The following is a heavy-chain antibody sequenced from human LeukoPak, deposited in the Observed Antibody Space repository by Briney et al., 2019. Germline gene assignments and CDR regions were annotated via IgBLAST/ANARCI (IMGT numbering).Heavy chain of an antibody. CDR3: ASGGTAVVMALTYYFDT. D-gene: IGHD3-22*01. CDR1: GYSISSGYY. Sequence: SETLSLTCAVSGYSISSGYYWGWIRQPPGKGLEWIGSTYHTGSTYYNPSLQSRVTISLDSPKNQFSLKLTSVTAADTAVYYCASGGTAVVMALTYYFDTWGQGTPVTVPS. J-gene: IGHJ4*02. V-gene: IGHV4-38-2*01. CDR2: TYHTGST.